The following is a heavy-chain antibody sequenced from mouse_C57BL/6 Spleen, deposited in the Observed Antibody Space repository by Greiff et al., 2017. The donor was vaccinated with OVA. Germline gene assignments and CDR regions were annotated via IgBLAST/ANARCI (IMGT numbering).Heavy chain of an antibody. CDR3: ARITTVVAPSWYFDV. CDR2: ILPGSGST. CDR1: GYTFTGYW. J-gene: IGHJ1*03. Sequence: VHLVESGAELMKPGASVKLSCKATGYTFTGYWIEWVKQRPGHGLEWIGEILPGSGSTNYNAKFKGKATFTADTSSNTAYMQLSSLTTEDSAIYYCARITTVVAPSWYFDVWGTGTTVTVSS. D-gene: IGHD1-1*01. V-gene: IGHV1-9*01.